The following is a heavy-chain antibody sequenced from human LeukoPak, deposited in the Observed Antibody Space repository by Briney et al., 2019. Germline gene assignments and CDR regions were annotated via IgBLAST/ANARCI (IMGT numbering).Heavy chain of an antibody. V-gene: IGHV1-58*02. CDR2: IVLGSGNT. CDR3: AGDLPHTMVRGYGMDV. D-gene: IGHD3-10*01. CDR1: GFTFTSSV. Sequence: GTSVEVSCKASGFTFTSSVMQWGRPARGERLEWIGWIVLGSGNTNYAQKFQERVTITSDMSTSTAYMELSSLRSEDTAVYYCAGDLPHTMVRGYGMDVWGQETTVTVS. J-gene: IGHJ6*02.